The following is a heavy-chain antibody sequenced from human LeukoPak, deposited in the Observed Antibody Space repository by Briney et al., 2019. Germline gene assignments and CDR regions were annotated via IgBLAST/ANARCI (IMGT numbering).Heavy chain of an antibody. CDR1: GGSISSYY. Sequence: PSETLSLTCTVSGGSISSYYWGWIRQPPGKGLEWIGSIYYSGSTYYNLSLKSRVTISVDTSKNQFSLKLTSVTAADTAVYYCARDPRGFSGYDTLDYWGQGTLVIVSS. V-gene: IGHV4-39*07. J-gene: IGHJ4*02. CDR3: ARDPRGFSGYDTLDY. D-gene: IGHD5-12*01. CDR2: IYYSGST.